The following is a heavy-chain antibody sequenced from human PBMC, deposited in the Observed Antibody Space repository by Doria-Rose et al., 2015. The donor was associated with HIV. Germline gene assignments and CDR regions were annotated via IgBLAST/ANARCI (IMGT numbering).Heavy chain of an antibody. CDR2: IFSDDES. Sequence: QVQLVRSGPVLVKPTETLTLTCTVSGVSLSSPGMGVSWIRQPPGKALEWLANIFSDDESSYKTSLKSRLTISRGTSKSQVVLTMTDMDPVDTATYYCARIKSSRWYHKYYFDFWGQGTLVIVSA. D-gene: IGHD6-13*01. CDR1: GVSLSSPGMG. CDR3: ARIKSSRWYHKYYFDF. V-gene: IGHV2-26*01. J-gene: IGHJ4*02.